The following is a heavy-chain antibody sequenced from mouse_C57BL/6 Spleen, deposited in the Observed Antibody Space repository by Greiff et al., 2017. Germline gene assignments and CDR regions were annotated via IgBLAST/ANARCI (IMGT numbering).Heavy chain of an antibody. Sequence: QVQLQQPGAELVMPGASVKLSCKASGYTFTSYWMQWVKQRPGQGLEWIGEIDPSDSYTNYNQKFKGKSTLTVDKSSSTAYMQLSSLTSEDSAVYYCARGYDGYPYYFDYWGQGTTLTVSS. D-gene: IGHD2-3*01. CDR3: ARGYDGYPYYFDY. J-gene: IGHJ2*01. CDR1: GYTFTSYW. CDR2: IDPSDSYT. V-gene: IGHV1-69*01.